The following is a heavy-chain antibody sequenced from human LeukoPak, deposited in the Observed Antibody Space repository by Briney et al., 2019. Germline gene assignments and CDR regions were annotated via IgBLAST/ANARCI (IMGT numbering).Heavy chain of an antibody. J-gene: IGHJ4*02. Sequence: GGSLRLSCAASGFTFSSYAMNWVRQAPAKGLEWVSAISNSRGSTYYADSVKGRFTISRDNSKNTLYLQTNSLRAEDTAVYYCAKDSRRYGDSADYWGQGTLVTVSP. CDR1: GFTFSSYA. D-gene: IGHD4-17*01. V-gene: IGHV3-23*01. CDR3: AKDSRRYGDSADY. CDR2: ISNSRGST.